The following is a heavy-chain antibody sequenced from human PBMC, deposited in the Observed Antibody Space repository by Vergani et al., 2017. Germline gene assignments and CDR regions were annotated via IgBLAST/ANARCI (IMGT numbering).Heavy chain of an antibody. J-gene: IGHJ4*02. CDR3: ASDLFYYDNSDYYSGFFDC. Sequence: EVQLVESGGGLVKPGGSLRLSCAASGFTFHTYSMNWVRQAPGKGLEWVSSISSSSSYIYYADSVKGRFTISRDNAKNSLYLQMNSLRAEDTAVYYCASDLFYYDNSDYYSGFFDCWGQGTLVTVSS. V-gene: IGHV3-21*01. CDR1: GFTFHTYS. CDR2: ISSSSSYI. D-gene: IGHD3-22*01.